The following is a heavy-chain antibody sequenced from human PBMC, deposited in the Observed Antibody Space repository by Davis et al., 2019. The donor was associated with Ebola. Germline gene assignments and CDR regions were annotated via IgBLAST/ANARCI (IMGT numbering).Heavy chain of an antibody. V-gene: IGHV4-39*01. CDR1: GGSISSSSYY. J-gene: IGHJ4*02. CDR3: ARLGDYFDY. D-gene: IGHD4-17*01. Sequence: GSLRLSCTVSGGSISSSSYYWGWISQPPGKGLEWIGSIYYSGSTYYNPSLKSRVTISVDTSKNQFSLKLSSVTAADTAVYYCARLGDYFDYWGQGTLVTVSS. CDR2: IYYSGST.